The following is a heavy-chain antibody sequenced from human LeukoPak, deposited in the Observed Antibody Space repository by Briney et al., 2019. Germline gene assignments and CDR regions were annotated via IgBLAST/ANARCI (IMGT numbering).Heavy chain of an antibody. CDR2: ISHSGGT. Sequence: PSEPLSLTCAVSGGSFSGYYWSWIRQPPGKGLEWIGEISHSGGTNYSPSLKSRVTISVDTSKNQFSLNLSSVTATDTAVYYCARALVRATMVWYFDLWGRGTLVTVSS. D-gene: IGHD5-12*01. V-gene: IGHV4-34*01. CDR3: ARALVRATMVWYFDL. CDR1: GGSFSGYY. J-gene: IGHJ2*01.